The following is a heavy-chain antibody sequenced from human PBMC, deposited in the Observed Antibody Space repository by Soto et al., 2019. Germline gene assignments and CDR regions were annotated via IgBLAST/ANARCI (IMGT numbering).Heavy chain of an antibody. J-gene: IGHJ4*02. D-gene: IGHD3-3*01. CDR3: ARGSHVNFWSNYWGKVWAAFDY. CDR2: INPSSGGR. CDR1: GYNYTEYY. Sequence: ASVEVSCKASGYNYTEYYMHQVRQAHVQVPAWLGWINPSSGGRNYAQKFRGWVTMTRDTSISTAYMELSRQRSDDTDVYYCARGSHVNFWSNYWGKVWAAFDYWGQGTLVTVSS. V-gene: IGHV1-2*04.